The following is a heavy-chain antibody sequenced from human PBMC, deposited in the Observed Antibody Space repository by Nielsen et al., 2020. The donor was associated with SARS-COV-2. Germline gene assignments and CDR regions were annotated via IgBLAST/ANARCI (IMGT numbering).Heavy chain of an antibody. CDR1: GFSVSSHD. D-gene: IGHD5-18*01. V-gene: IGHV3-53*01. J-gene: IGHJ4*02. CDR2: IYSDGST. CDR3: AREFALRDTAYFDY. Sequence: GGSLRLSCAASGFSVSSHDMNWVRQAPGKGLQWVSLIYSDGSTKYADSVKGRFTISRDNSRNTVYHQMNSLRLEDTAVYYCAREFALRDTAYFDYWGQGTLVTVSS.